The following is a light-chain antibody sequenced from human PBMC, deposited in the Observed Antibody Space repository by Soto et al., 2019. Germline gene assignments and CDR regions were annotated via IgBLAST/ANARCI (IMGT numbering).Light chain of an antibody. CDR1: SSDVGSHNL. Sequence: QSALTQPASVSGSPGQSITISCTGTSSDVGSHNLVSWYQQHPGKAPKVMIYEDSKRPSGFSNRFSGSKSGNTASLTISGLQAEDEADYYCCSFAGTSSVLFGGGTKLTVL. CDR2: EDS. V-gene: IGLV2-23*01. J-gene: IGLJ2*01. CDR3: CSFAGTSSVL.